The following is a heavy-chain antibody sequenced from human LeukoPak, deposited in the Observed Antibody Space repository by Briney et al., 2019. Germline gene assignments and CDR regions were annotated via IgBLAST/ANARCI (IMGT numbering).Heavy chain of an antibody. Sequence: GRSLRLSCAASGFTLSTYAMSWVRQAPGKGLEWVSVISGSGGSTYYADSVKGRFTISRDNSKNTLYLQMNSLRAEDTAVYYCAKTSGTNWFDPWGQGTLVTVSS. V-gene: IGHV3-23*01. CDR3: AKTSGTNWFDP. CDR2: ISGSGGST. J-gene: IGHJ5*02. D-gene: IGHD3-10*01. CDR1: GFTLSTYA.